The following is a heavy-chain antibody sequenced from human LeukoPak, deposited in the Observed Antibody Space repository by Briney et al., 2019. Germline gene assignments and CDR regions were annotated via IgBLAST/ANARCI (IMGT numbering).Heavy chain of an antibody. J-gene: IGHJ4*02. CDR2: IKQDGSEK. Sequence: GGSLRLSCAASGFTFTTYWMSWVRQAPGKGLEWVANIKQDGSEKYYVDSVKGRFTISRDNAKNSLYLQMNSLRAEDTALYYCAKGPYYDILTGYYDYWGQGTLVTVSS. CDR1: GFTFTTYW. CDR3: AKGPYYDILTGYYDY. V-gene: IGHV3-7*03. D-gene: IGHD3-9*01.